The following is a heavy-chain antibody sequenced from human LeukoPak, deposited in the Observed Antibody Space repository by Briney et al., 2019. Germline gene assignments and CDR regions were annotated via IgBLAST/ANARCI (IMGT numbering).Heavy chain of an antibody. CDR2: IYYSGST. CDR1: GASINTYY. CDR3: ARHRVQLERRSAFDI. V-gene: IGHV4-59*08. J-gene: IGHJ3*02. Sequence: NPSETLSLTCSVSGASINTYYWGWIRQPPGKGLEWIGYIYYSGSTNYNPSLKSRVTMSVDRSESRFSLKLSSVTAADTAVYYCARHRVQLERRSAFDIWGQGTMLTVSS. D-gene: IGHD1-1*01.